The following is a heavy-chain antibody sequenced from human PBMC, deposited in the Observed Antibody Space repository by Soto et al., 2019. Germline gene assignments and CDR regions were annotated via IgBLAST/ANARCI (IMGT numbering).Heavy chain of an antibody. D-gene: IGHD2-21*02. Sequence: SVKVSCKTSGFTFTNSAVQWVRQARGQRLEWIGWIIVASGRTNYAREVQERVTISRDTSTATAYMELSGLRSEDTAVYYCVAELYSGGGCCSFDFWGQGTMVTV. CDR1: GFTFTNSA. V-gene: IGHV1-58*01. CDR3: VAELYSGGGCCSFDF. J-gene: IGHJ3*01. CDR2: IIVASGRT.